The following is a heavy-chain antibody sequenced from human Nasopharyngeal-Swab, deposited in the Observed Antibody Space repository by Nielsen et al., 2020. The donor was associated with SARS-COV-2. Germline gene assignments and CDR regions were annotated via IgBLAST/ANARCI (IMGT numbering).Heavy chain of an antibody. Sequence: SETLSLTCTVSGGSISSHSFYWAWKRQPPGKGPEWIGHINYTGSTHYNPSLRSRVITSVDTSKNQFSLELRSVTAADTGVYFCARLNYDFGGLYGVDVWGQGTTVTVSS. V-gene: IGHV4-39*01. CDR3: ARLNYDFGGLYGVDV. D-gene: IGHD3-3*01. J-gene: IGHJ6*02. CDR1: GGSISSHSFY. CDR2: INYTGST.